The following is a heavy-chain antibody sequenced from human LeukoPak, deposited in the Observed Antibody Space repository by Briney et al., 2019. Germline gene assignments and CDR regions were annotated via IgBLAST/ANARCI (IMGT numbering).Heavy chain of an antibody. Sequence: GGSLRLSCAASGFTFSSYAMSWVRQAPGKGLEWVSAISGSGGSTYYADSVKGRFTISRDNSKNTLYLQMNSLKTEDTAVYYCTSLHPTTGIDYWGQGTLVTVSS. J-gene: IGHJ4*02. CDR3: TSLHPTTGIDY. CDR2: ISGSGGST. V-gene: IGHV3-23*01. D-gene: IGHD4-17*01. CDR1: GFTFSSYA.